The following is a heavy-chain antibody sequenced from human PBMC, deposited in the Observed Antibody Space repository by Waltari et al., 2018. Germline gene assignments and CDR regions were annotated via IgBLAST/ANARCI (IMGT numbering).Heavy chain of an antibody. Sequence: EVQLLESGGGLVRPGGSLRLSCAAFGLPFSPYNLNWVRQPPGKGLEWVSSISSDSNYMHYTDSVKGRFTISRDNAKNSLYLQLNSLRAEDTAVYYCATGGWGFYLGYWGQGTLVTVSS. J-gene: IGHJ4*02. CDR1: GLPFSPYN. V-gene: IGHV3-21*02. CDR2: ISSDSNYM. CDR3: ATGGWGFYLGY. D-gene: IGHD7-27*01.